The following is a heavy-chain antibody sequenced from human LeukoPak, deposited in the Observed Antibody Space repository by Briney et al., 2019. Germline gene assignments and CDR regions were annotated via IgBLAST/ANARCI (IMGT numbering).Heavy chain of an antibody. V-gene: IGHV4-38-2*02. J-gene: IGHJ4*02. D-gene: IGHD2-8*01. CDR2: IYHSGST. CDR3: ARGYCTNAVCSLGPTQA. CDR1: GYSISSAYY. Sequence: PSETLSLTCSVSGYSISSAYYWGWIRQPPGKGLEWIGSIYHSGSTYYNPSLKSRVTISVDTSKNQFSLKLSSVTAADTAVYYCARGYCTNAVCSLGPTQAWGQGTLVTVSS.